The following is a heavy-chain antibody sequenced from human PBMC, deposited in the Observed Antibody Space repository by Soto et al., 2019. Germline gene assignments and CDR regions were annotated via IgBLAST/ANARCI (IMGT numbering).Heavy chain of an antibody. V-gene: IGHV3-21*01. D-gene: IGHD3-9*01. J-gene: IGHJ4*02. CDR2: ISSSSSYI. CDR3: ARETTPATYDILTGFDY. CDR1: GFTFSSYS. Sequence: GGSLRLSCAASGFTFSSYSMNWVRQAPGKGLEWVSSISSSSSYIYYADSVKGRFTISRDNAKNSLYLQMNSLRAEDTAVYYCARETTPATYDILTGFDYWGQGTLVTVSS.